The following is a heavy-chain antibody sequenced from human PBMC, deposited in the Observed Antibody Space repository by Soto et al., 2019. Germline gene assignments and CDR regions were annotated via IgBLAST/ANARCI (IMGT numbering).Heavy chain of an antibody. D-gene: IGHD1-26*01. CDR3: ARPRATSGLYYFDY. V-gene: IGHV1-18*01. CDR2: ISAYNGNT. J-gene: IGHJ4*02. CDR1: GYTFTSYG. Sequence: ASVKVSCKSSGYTFTSYGISWVRQAPGQGLEWMGWISAYNGNTNYAQKLQGRVTMTTDTSTSTAYMELRSLRSDDTAVYYCARPRATSGLYYFDYWGQGTLVTVSS.